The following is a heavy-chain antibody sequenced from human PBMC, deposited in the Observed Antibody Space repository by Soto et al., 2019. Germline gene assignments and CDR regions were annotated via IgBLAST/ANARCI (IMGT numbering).Heavy chain of an antibody. Sequence: GGSLRLSCAASGFSFRGFEMNWVRQAPGKGLEWLSYITASGTVTHYADSVKGRFTISRDNAQNSLFLHMSSLRADDTAMYYCARAMIIVEYGMDIWGQGTAVTVSS. D-gene: IGHD3-22*01. J-gene: IGHJ6*02. V-gene: IGHV3-48*03. CDR3: ARAMIIVEYGMDI. CDR1: GFSFRGFE. CDR2: ITASGTVT.